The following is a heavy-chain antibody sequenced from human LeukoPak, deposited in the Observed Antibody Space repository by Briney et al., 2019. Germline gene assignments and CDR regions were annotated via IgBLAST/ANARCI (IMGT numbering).Heavy chain of an antibody. CDR2: ISGSGGST. CDR3: AKAPRYSGSYYTFDY. J-gene: IGHJ4*02. D-gene: IGHD1-26*01. CDR1: GFTFSSYA. Sequence: PGGSLRLSCAASGFTFSSYAMSWVRQAPGKGLEWVSAISGSGGSTYYADSVKGRFTISRDNSKNTLYLQMNSLTAEDTAVYYCAKAPRYSGSYYTFDYWGQGTLVTVSS. V-gene: IGHV3-23*01.